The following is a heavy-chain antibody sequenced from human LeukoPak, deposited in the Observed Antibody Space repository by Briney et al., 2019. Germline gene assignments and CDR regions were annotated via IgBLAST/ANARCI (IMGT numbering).Heavy chain of an antibody. D-gene: IGHD3-10*01. CDR1: GGSISSGGYY. V-gene: IGHV4-31*03. CDR3: ARVMVSLTPYHFDY. J-gene: IGHJ4*02. Sequence: SQTLSLTCTVSGGSISSGGYYWSWIRRHPGKGLEWIGYIYYSGSTYYNPSLKSRLTISVDTSKNQFSLKLSSVTAADTAVYYCARVMVSLTPYHFDYWGQGTLVTVSS. CDR2: IYYSGST.